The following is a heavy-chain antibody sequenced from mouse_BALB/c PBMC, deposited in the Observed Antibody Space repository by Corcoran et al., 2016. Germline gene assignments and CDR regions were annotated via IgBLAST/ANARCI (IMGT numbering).Heavy chain of an antibody. CDR2: INSDGSAI. D-gene: IGHD2-2*01. Sequence: EVQLLETGGGLVQPGGSRGLSCEGSGFTFSGFWMSWVRQTPGKTLAWIGDINSDGSAINYAPSIKDRFTIFRDNDKSTLYRQMSNVRSEDTAKYFCMRYGYGYWYFDVWGAWTTVTVSA. J-gene: IGHJ1*01. CDR3: MRYGYGYWYFDV. CDR1: GFTFSGFW. V-gene: IGHV11-2*02.